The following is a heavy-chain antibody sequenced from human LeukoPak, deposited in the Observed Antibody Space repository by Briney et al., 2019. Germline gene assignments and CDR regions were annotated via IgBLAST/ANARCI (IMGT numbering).Heavy chain of an antibody. CDR1: GGSFSGYY. V-gene: IGHV4-34*01. CDR2: INHSGST. CDR3: ARNYYDSSGYYY. D-gene: IGHD3-22*01. J-gene: IGHJ4*02. Sequence: SETLSLTCAVYGGSFSGYYWSWIRQPPGKGLEWIGEINHSGSTNYNPSLKSRVTISVDTSRNQFSLKLSSVTAADTAVYYCARNYYDSSGYYYWGQGTLVTVSS.